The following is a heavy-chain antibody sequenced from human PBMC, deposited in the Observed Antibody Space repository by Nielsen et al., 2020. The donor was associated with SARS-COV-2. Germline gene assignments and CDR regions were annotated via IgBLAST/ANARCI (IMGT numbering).Heavy chain of an antibody. CDR1: GFTFSGYG. J-gene: IGHJ6*03. CDR2: IWYDGSNK. CDR3: ARDPRNYYYMDV. V-gene: IGHV3-33*01. Sequence: SCAASGFTFSGYGMHWVRQAPGKGLEWVAVIWYDGSNKYYADSVKGRFTISRDNSKNTLYLQMNSLRAEDTAVYYCARDPRNYYYMDVWGKGTTVTVSS.